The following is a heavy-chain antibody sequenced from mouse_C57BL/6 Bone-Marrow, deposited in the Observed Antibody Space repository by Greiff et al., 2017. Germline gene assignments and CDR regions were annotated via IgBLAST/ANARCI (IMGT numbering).Heavy chain of an antibody. CDR3: ATLYYYGSSPFSFDY. Sequence: EVQRVESGGDLVKPGGSLKLSCAASGFTFSSYGMSWVRQTPEKRLEWVATISSGGSYTYYTDSVKGRFTISRDNAKNTLYLQMSSLKSEDTAMYYCATLYYYGSSPFSFDYWGQGTTLTVSS. CDR1: GFTFSSYG. CDR2: ISSGGSYT. V-gene: IGHV5-6*01. J-gene: IGHJ2*01. D-gene: IGHD1-1*01.